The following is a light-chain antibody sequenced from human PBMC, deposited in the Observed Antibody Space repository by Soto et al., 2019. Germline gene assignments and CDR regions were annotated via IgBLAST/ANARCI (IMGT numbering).Light chain of an antibody. J-gene: IGKJ4*01. V-gene: IGKV1-39*01. CDR3: QQSYNPPLT. Sequence: DIQMTQSPSSLSASVGDRVTITCRASQSISSYLNWYQQKPGKAPKLLIYAASSLQSGVPSRFSGSGSGTDFTLTISSLQPEDFATYHCQQSYNPPLTFGGGTKVDIK. CDR2: AAS. CDR1: QSISSY.